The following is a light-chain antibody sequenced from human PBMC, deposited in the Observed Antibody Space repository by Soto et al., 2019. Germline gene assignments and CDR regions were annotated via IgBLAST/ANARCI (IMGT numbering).Light chain of an antibody. CDR2: DVS. J-gene: IGLJ1*01. CDR3: SSYTSSSTYV. Sequence: QSVLTQPASVSGSPGQSIAISCTGTSSDVGGYNYVSWYQQHPGKAPKVKIYDVSIRPSGVSDRFSGSKSGDTASLTISGLQAEDEADYYCSSYTSSSTYVFGTGTKVTVL. CDR1: SSDVGGYNY. V-gene: IGLV2-14*01.